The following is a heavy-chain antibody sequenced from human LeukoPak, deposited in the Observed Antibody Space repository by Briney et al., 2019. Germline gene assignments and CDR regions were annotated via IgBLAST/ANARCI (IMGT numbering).Heavy chain of an antibody. J-gene: IGHJ5*02. CDR1: GGSISSSSYY. CDR3: ARHGRRVLMVYANNWFDP. D-gene: IGHD2-8*01. Sequence: SETLSLTCTVSGGSISSSSYYWGWIRQPPGKGLEWIGSFYYSGSTYYNPSLKSRVTISVDTSKNQFSLKLSSVTAADTAVYYCARHGRRVLMVYANNWFDPWGQGTLVTVSS. CDR2: FYYSGST. V-gene: IGHV4-39*01.